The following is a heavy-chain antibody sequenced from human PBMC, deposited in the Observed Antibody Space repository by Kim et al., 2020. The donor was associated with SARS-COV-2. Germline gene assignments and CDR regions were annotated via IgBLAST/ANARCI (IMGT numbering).Heavy chain of an antibody. Sequence: SETLSLTCTVSGGSISSSYWSWIRQPPGKGLEWIGYIYNSGSTSYNPSLKSRVTISADTSKNQSSLKLSSVTAADTAVYYCARPVVAASRFYYYYDGMDV. D-gene: IGHD2-15*01. V-gene: IGHV4-59*08. CDR2: IYNSGST. J-gene: IGHJ6*01. CDR3: ARPVVAASRFYYYYDGMDV. CDR1: GGSISSSY.